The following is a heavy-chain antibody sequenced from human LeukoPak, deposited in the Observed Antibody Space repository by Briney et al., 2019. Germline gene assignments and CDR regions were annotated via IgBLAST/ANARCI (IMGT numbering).Heavy chain of an antibody. CDR3: AKDDGSPYDSSGYYYKLNY. CDR2: ISYDGSNK. Sequence: AGGSLRLSCAASGFTFSSYGMHWVRQAPGKGLEWVAVISYDGSNKYYADSVKGRFTISRDNSKNTLYLQMNSLRAEDTAVYYCAKDDGSPYDSSGYYYKLNYWGQGTLVTVSS. J-gene: IGHJ4*02. CDR1: GFTFSSYG. D-gene: IGHD3-22*01. V-gene: IGHV3-30*18.